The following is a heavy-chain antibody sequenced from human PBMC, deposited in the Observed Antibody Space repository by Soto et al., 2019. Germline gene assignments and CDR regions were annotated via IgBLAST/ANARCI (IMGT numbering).Heavy chain of an antibody. Sequence: ASVKVSCKASGGTFSSYAISWVRQAPGQGLEWMGGIIPILGIANYAQKFQGRVTITAGKSTSTAYMELSSLRSEDTAVYYCARGLGYCSGGSCYKNNWFDPWGQGTLVTVSS. CDR2: IIPILGIA. CDR3: ARGLGYCSGGSCYKNNWFDP. D-gene: IGHD2-15*01. CDR1: GGTFSSYA. V-gene: IGHV1-69*10. J-gene: IGHJ5*02.